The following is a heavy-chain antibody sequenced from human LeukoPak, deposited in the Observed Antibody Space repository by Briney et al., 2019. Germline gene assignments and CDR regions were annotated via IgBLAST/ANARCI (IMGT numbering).Heavy chain of an antibody. Sequence: SVQVSCKASGGTFSSYAISWVRQAPGQGLEWMGGIIPIFGTANYAQKFQGRVTITTDESTSTAYMELSSLRSEDTAVYYCASAHLYCGGDCYYFDYWGQGTLVTVSS. CDR1: GGTFSSYA. D-gene: IGHD2-21*02. J-gene: IGHJ4*02. CDR2: IIPIFGTA. V-gene: IGHV1-69*05. CDR3: ASAHLYCGGDCYYFDY.